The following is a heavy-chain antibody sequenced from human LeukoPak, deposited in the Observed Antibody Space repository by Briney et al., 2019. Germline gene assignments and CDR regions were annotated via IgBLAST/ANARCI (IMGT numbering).Heavy chain of an antibody. V-gene: IGHV3-9*01. CDR3: AKDTWFDY. CDR2: ISWNSGSI. Sequence: GRSLRLSCAASGFTVDDYAMHWVRQAPGKGLEWVSGISWNSGSIGYADSVKGRFTISRDNAKNSLYPQMNSLRAEDTALYYCAKDTWFDYWGQGTLVTVSS. CDR1: GFTVDDYA. J-gene: IGHJ4*02.